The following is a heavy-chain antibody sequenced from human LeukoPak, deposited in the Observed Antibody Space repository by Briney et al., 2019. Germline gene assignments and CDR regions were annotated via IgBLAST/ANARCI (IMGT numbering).Heavy chain of an antibody. CDR2: ISYDGSNK. Sequence: GGSLRLSCAASGFTYSSYGMHWVRQAPGKGLELVAVISYDGSNKYYADSVKGRFTISRDNSKNTLYLQMNSLRAEDTAVYYCARVGRGELLGIDYWGQGTLVTVSS. D-gene: IGHD1-26*01. V-gene: IGHV3-30*03. CDR1: GFTYSSYG. CDR3: ARVGRGELLGIDY. J-gene: IGHJ4*02.